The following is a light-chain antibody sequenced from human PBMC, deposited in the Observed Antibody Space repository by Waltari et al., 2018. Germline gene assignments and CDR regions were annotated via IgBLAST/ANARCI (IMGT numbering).Light chain of an antibody. Sequence: EIVLTQSPATLSLSPGERAALSCRASQSVIRDLAWYRQKPGQAPMHLIFDVFIRATGTPVRFSGSGYATDFTLTISSLEPEDFAVYYCQQRRDWPLTFGGGTKVEIK. CDR3: QQRRDWPLT. J-gene: IGKJ4*01. V-gene: IGKV3-11*01. CDR1: QSVIRD. CDR2: DVF.